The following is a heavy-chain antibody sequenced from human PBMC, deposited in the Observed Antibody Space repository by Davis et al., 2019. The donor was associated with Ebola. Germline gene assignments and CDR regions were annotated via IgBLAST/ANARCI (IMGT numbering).Heavy chain of an antibody. D-gene: IGHD2-15*01. CDR3: ARGRCSGGSCYPFDY. CDR1: GGSFSGYY. J-gene: IGHJ4*02. V-gene: IGHV4-34*01. Sequence: SETLSLTCAVYGGSFSGYYWSWIRQPPGKGLEWIGEINHSGSTNYNPSPKSRVTISVDTSKNQFSLKLSSVTAADTAVYYCARGRCSGGSCYPFDYWGQGTLVTVSS. CDR2: INHSGST.